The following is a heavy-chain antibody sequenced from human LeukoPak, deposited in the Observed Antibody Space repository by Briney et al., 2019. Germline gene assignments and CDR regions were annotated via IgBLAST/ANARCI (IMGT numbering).Heavy chain of an antibody. V-gene: IGHV4-59*01. CDR2: IYYSGST. Sequence: SETLSLTCTVSGGSISSYYWSWIRQPPGKGLEWIGYIYYSGSTNYNPSPKSRVTISVDTSKNQFSLKLSSVTAADTAVYHCARDQLANWFDPWGQGTLVTVSS. D-gene: IGHD5-18*01. J-gene: IGHJ5*02. CDR1: GGSISSYY. CDR3: ARDQLANWFDP.